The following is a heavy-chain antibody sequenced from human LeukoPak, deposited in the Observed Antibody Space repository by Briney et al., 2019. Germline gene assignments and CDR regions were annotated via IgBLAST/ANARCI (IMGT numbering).Heavy chain of an antibody. V-gene: IGHV3-7*03. J-gene: IGHJ3*02. Sequence: TGGSLRLSCAASGFTFSNFWMSWVRQAPGKGLEWVASIKQDGSEKYYVDSVKGRFTISRDNIMNSLYLQMNSLRAEDTAIYYCARRIPGHDAFDIWGQGTMVTVSS. CDR2: IKQDGSEK. D-gene: IGHD2-21*01. CDR3: ARRIPGHDAFDI. CDR1: GFTFSNFW.